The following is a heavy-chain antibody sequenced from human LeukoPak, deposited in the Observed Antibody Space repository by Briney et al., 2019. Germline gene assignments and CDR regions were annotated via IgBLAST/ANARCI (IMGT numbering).Heavy chain of an antibody. CDR1: GFTFNNYW. J-gene: IGHJ4*02. D-gene: IGHD6-19*01. Sequence: GGSLRLSCAASGFTFNNYWMPWVRLVPGKGLVWVSRINTDGSSRHYADSVKGRFTISRDNAKNTVYLQMNSLRGDDTAVYYCARVNSGWYRRDIDYWGQGTLVTVSS. CDR3: ARVNSGWYRRDIDY. V-gene: IGHV3-74*01. CDR2: INTDGSSR.